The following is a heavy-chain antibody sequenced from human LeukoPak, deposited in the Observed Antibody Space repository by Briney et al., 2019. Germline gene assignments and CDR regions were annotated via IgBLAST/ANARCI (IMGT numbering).Heavy chain of an antibody. CDR3: ARPDAAVADPHYYYGMDV. Sequence: ASGKVSCKASGGTVTSYAISGGRQAPGQGVQGRGGSIPIFGTANYAQKFQGRVTITADESTSTAYMELSSLRSEDTAVYYCARPDAAVADPHYYYGMDVWGKGTTVTVSS. D-gene: IGHD6-19*01. CDR2: SIPIFGTA. V-gene: IGHV1-69*01. CDR1: GGTVTSYA. J-gene: IGHJ6*04.